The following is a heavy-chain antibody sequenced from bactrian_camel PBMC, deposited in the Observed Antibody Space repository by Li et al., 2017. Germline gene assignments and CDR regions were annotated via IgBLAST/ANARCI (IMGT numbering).Heavy chain of an antibody. CDR2: INKGGDST. D-gene: IGHD1*01. CDR3: AASLWPRCLSGEAYYSY. V-gene: IGHV3S28*01. Sequence: ESGGGLVQPGTSVRLSCAASGFALGEYELCWVRQAPGKGLEWVSAINKGGDSTYYVDSVKGRFTASHDNARNTLYLQMNNLQPEDTAMYYCAASLWPRCLSGEAYYSYWGQGTQVTVS. J-gene: IGHJ4*01. CDR1: GFALGEYE.